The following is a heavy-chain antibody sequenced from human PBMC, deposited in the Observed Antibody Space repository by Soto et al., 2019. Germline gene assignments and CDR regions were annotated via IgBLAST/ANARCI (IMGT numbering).Heavy chain of an antibody. D-gene: IGHD6-13*01. V-gene: IGHV3-74*01. CDR1: RVTFCSYW. J-gene: IGHJ4*02. Sequence: EVQLVESGGGLVQPGGSLRLSCAASRVTFCSYWMHWLRQVPGKGLVWVSRISSDGSSTSYADSVKGRFTISPDSVKNTLYLQMNSLRAEDTGVYYRASATSAAGPFDYWGQGTLVIVSS. CDR3: ASATSAAGPFDY. CDR2: ISSDGSST.